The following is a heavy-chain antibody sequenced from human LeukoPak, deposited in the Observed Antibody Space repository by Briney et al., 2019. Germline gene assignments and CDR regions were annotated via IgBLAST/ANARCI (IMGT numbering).Heavy chain of an antibody. CDR1: GGSISSSSYY. CDR3: ARVKAVAGLYYFDY. V-gene: IGHV4-39*07. CDR2: IYYSGST. D-gene: IGHD6-19*01. J-gene: IGHJ4*02. Sequence: PSETLSLTCTVSGGSISSSSYYWGWIRQPPGKGLEWIGSIYYSGSTSYNPSLRSRVSISVDTSENQFSLTLSSVTAADTAVYFCARVKAVAGLYYFDYWGQGTLVTVSS.